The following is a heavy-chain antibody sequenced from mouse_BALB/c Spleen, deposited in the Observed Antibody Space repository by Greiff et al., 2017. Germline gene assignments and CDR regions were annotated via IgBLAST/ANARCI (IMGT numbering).Heavy chain of an antibody. Sequence: VQVVESGAELAKPGASVKMSCKASGYTFTSYWMHWVKQRPGQGLEWIGYINPSTGYTEYNQKFKDKATLTADKSSSTAYMQLSSLTSEESAVYYCARDDVAYWGQGTLVTVSA. CDR2: INPSTGYT. V-gene: IGHV1-7*01. J-gene: IGHJ3*01. CDR3: ARDDVAY. CDR1: GYTFTSYW. D-gene: IGHD2-12*01.